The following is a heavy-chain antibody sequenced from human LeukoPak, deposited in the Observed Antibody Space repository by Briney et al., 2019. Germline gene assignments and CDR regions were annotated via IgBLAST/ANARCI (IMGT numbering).Heavy chain of an antibody. J-gene: IGHJ4*02. Sequence: WASVKVSCKASGYTFTSYAMNWVRQAPGQGPEWMGWINTNTGNPMYAQGFTGRFVFSLDTSVSTAYLQISSLKAEDTAVYYCARDPGEWELDGLFDYWGQGTLVTVSS. CDR3: ARDPGEWELDGLFDY. CDR1: GYTFTSYA. V-gene: IGHV7-4-1*02. CDR2: INTNTGNP. D-gene: IGHD1-26*01.